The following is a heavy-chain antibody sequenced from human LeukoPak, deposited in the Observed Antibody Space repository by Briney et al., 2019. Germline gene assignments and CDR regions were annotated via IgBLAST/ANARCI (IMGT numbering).Heavy chain of an antibody. J-gene: IGHJ4*02. Sequence: GASVKVSCKASGYTFTDYYMHWVQQAPGKGLEWMGRVDPEDGETIYAEKFQGRVTITADTSTDTAYMELSSLRSEDTAVYYCATEPYYGSGSPLVGDYWGQGTLVTVSS. CDR2: VDPEDGET. V-gene: IGHV1-69-2*01. CDR3: ATEPYYGSGSPLVGDY. CDR1: GYTFTDYY. D-gene: IGHD3-10*01.